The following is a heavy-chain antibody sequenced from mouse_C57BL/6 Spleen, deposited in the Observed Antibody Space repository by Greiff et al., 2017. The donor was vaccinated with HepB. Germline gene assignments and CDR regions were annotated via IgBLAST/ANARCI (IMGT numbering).Heavy chain of an antibody. D-gene: IGHD3-2*02. J-gene: IGHJ4*01. CDR3: ARGAQASLRVMDY. V-gene: IGHV1-59*01. CDR1: GYTFTSYW. CDR2: IDPSDSYT. Sequence: QVQLQQPGAELVRPGTSVKLSCKASGYTFTSYWMHWVKQRPGQGLEWIGVIDPSDSYTNYNQKFKGKATLTVDTSSSTAYMQLSSLTSEDSAVYYCARGAQASLRVMDYWGQGTPVTVSS.